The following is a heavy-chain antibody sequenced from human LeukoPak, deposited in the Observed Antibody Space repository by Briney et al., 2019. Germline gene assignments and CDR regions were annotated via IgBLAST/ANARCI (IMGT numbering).Heavy chain of an antibody. J-gene: IGHJ4*02. CDR3: ARGTPYDSSGYDY. CDR2: ISAYNGNT. CDR1: GYTFSCYG. Sequence: GASVTVTYLASGYTFSCYGISWVRQAPGQGLEWMGWISAYNGNTNYAQKLQGRVTMTTDASTSTAYMELRSLRSDDTAVYYCARGTPYDSSGYDYWGRGTLVTVSS. D-gene: IGHD3-22*01. V-gene: IGHV1-18*01.